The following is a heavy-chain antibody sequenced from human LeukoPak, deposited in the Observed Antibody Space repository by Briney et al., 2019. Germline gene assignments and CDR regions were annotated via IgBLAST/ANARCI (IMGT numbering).Heavy chain of an antibody. V-gene: IGHV4-39*02. CDR2: IYYSGST. Sequence: SETLSLTCTVSGGSIGVSSYYWGWIRQPPGKALEWIGTIYYSGSTYYNPSLRSRVTISIDMSKNQFSLMLNSVTAADTAVYYCARDHMGRTNAFDIWGQGTMVTVSS. D-gene: IGHD2-15*01. CDR1: GGSIGVSSYY. J-gene: IGHJ3*02. CDR3: ARDHMGRTNAFDI.